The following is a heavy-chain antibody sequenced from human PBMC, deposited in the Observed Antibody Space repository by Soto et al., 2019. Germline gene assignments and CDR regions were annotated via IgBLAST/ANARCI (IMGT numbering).Heavy chain of an antibody. V-gene: IGHV3-15*07. CDR2: IKSKTDGGTT. CDR1: GFTFSNAW. CDR3: TTDPEQQLATTYGMDV. Sequence: LRLSSAASGFTFSNAWMNWVRQAPGKGLEWVGRIKSKTDGGTTDYAAPVKGRFTISRDDSKNTLYLQMNSLKTEDTAVYYCTTDPEQQLATTYGMDVWGQGTTVTVSS. J-gene: IGHJ6*02. D-gene: IGHD6-13*01.